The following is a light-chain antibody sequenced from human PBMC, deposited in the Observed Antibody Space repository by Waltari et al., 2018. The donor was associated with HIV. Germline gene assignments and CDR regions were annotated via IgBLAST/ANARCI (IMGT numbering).Light chain of an antibody. J-gene: IGLJ1*01. V-gene: IGLV3-21*01. Sequence: SYVLPQPPSVSVAPGKTATITCGGTNIGDKSVHCYQQKSGQATVRVIYYDITRRAWSPDGFSGANAGNTATLTISRVEDGDEADYYCQVWDSNSDHYVFGTGTKVTVL. CDR1: NIGDKS. CDR2: YDI. CDR3: QVWDSNSDHYV.